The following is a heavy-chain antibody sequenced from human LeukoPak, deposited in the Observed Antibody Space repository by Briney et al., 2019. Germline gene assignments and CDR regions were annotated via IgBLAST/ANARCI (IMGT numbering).Heavy chain of an antibody. J-gene: IGHJ5*02. V-gene: IGHV1-2*02. CDR1: GYTFTGYY. Sequence: ASVKVSCKASGYTFTGYYMHWVRQAPGQGLEWMGWINPSSGGTKYAQKFQGRVTMTRDTSISTAYMELSRLRSDDTAVYYCARGSPPYNSGSYNFFDPWGQGTLVTVSS. CDR2: INPSSGGT. D-gene: IGHD6-19*01. CDR3: ARGSPPYNSGSYNFFDP.